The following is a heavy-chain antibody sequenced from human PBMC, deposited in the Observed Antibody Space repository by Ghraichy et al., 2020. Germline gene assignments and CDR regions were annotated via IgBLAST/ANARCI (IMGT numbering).Heavy chain of an antibody. CDR2: INPSGGST. J-gene: IGHJ4*02. D-gene: IGHD3-22*01. CDR1: GYTFTSYY. CDR3: ARDSYYYDSSGSPDHDFDY. V-gene: IGHV1-46*01. Sequence: ASVKVSCKASGYTFTSYYMHWVRQAPGQGLEWMGIINPSGGSTSYAQKFQGRVTMTRDTSTSTVYMELSSLRSEDTAVYYCARDSYYYDSSGSPDHDFDYWGQGTLVTVSS.